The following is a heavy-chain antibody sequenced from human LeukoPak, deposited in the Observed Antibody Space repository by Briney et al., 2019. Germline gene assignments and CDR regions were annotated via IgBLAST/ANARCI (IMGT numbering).Heavy chain of an antibody. V-gene: IGHV3-21*01. J-gene: IGHJ3*02. CDR2: ITSSGSSM. Sequence: PGGSLRLSCAGSGFTFSGYSLNWVRQAPGKGLEWVSSITSSGSSMYYADSVKGRFTISRDNAKNSLYLQMNSLRAEDTAVYYCARQVVXAAXDAFDI. CDR3: ARQVVXAAXDAFDI. CDR1: GFTFSGYS. D-gene: IGHD2-15*01.